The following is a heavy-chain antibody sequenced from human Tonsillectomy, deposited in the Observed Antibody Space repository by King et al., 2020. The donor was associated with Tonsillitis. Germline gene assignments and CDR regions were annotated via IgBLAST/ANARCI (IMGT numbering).Heavy chain of an antibody. CDR2: MKSKTDGGTT. CDR3: TTDYRAVNFDY. CDR1: GFTFSNAW. V-gene: IGHV3-15*01. J-gene: IGHJ4*02. Sequence: EVQLVESGGGLVKPGGSLRLSCAASGFTFSNAWMSWVRQAPGKGLEWVGRMKSKTDGGTTDYAAPVKGRSTISRDDSKNTLYLQMNSLKIEDTAVYYCTTDYRAVNFDYWGQGTLVTVSS. D-gene: IGHD3-16*02.